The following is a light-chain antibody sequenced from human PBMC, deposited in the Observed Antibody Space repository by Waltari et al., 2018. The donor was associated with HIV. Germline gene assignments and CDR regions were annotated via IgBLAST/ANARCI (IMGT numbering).Light chain of an antibody. V-gene: IGLV1-44*01. Sequence: QSEMSHPPSASGTPGQTVTIPCSGRFSNIGANTVHWYQPIPGTAPSLPIYGHNPRPSGVPDRFSGSRSGTSASLTIGGLQSEDEADYYCSAWDDSLMATVFGTGTRVTVL. J-gene: IGLJ1*01. CDR2: GHN. CDR3: SAWDDSLMATV. CDR1: FSNIGANT.